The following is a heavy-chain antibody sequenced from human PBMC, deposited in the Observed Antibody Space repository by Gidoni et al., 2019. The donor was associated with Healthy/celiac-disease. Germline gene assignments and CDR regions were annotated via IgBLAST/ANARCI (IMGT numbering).Heavy chain of an antibody. V-gene: IGHV3-30*18. CDR2: ISYDGSNK. CDR1: GFPFSRYG. Sequence: QVQLVESGGGVVQPGRSLRLSCAASGFPFSRYGMHWVRQAPGKGLEWVAVISYDGSNKYYEDSVKGRFTISRDNSKNTLYLQMNSLRAEDTAVYYCAKDLEVNKYSSSWWTNYFDYWGQGTLVTVSS. J-gene: IGHJ4*02. CDR3: AKDLEVNKYSSSWWTNYFDY. D-gene: IGHD6-13*01.